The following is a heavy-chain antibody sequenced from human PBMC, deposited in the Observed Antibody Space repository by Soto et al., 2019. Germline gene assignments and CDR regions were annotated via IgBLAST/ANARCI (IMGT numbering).Heavy chain of an antibody. D-gene: IGHD6-13*01. CDR1: GYTFTRYA. CDR2: INAGNGNT. J-gene: IGHJ5*02. CDR3: ARERKYSSRNWFDP. V-gene: IGHV1-3*01. Sequence: ASVKVSCKASGYTFTRYAMHWVRQAPGQRLEWMGWINAGNGNTKYSQKFQGRVTITRDTSASTAYMELSRLRSEDTAVYYCARERKYSSRNWFDPWGQGTLVTVSS.